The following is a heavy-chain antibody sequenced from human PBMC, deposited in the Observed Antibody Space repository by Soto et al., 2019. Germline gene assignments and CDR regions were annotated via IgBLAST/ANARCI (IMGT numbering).Heavy chain of an antibody. V-gene: IGHV4-34*01. Sequence: KSSETLSLTCAVYGGSFSGYYWSWIRQPPGKGLEWIGEINHSGSTNYNPSLKSRVTISVDTSKNQFSLKLSSVTAADTAVYYCARSPPRSLYYYGMDVWGQGTTVTVSS. J-gene: IGHJ6*02. CDR1: GGSFSGYY. CDR3: ARSPPRSLYYYGMDV. CDR2: INHSGST.